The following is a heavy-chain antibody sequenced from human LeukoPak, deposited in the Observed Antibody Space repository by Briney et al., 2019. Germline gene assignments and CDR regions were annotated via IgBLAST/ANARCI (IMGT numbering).Heavy chain of an antibody. CDR3: ARAYCSGASCYSGSYYFDY. D-gene: IGHD2-15*01. CDR1: GFTFSSYA. J-gene: IGHJ4*02. CDR2: ISYDGSNK. Sequence: GGSLRLSCAASGFTFSSYAMHWVRQAPGKGLEWVAVISYDGSNKYYADSVKGRFTISRDSAKNTLYLQMNSLRAEDTAVYYCARAYCSGASCYSGSYYFDYWGQGTLVTVSS. V-gene: IGHV3-30*14.